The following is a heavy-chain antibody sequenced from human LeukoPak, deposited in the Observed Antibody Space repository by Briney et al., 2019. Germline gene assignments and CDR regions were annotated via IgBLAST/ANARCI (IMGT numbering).Heavy chain of an antibody. V-gene: IGHV3-23*01. CDR3: AKGQSCSGSTCYFDN. CDR2: ISGSGGTT. Sequence: GGSLRLSCAASGFTFSSYGMSWVRQAPGKGLEWVSIISGSGGTTFYADSVKGRFTISRDNSRNPLYLQMNSLRAEDTAVYYCAKGQSCSGSTCYFDNWGQGTLVTVSS. J-gene: IGHJ4*02. CDR1: GFTFSSYG. D-gene: IGHD3-3*01.